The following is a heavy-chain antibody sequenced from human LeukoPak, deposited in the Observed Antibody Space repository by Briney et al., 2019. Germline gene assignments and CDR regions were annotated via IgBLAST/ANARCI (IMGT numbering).Heavy chain of an antibody. CDR1: GFTFSNYR. CDR2: IGSSSSYI. V-gene: IGHV3-21*01. CDR3: ARDMAADAFDI. J-gene: IGHJ3*02. Sequence: GGSLRLSCAASGFTFSNYRMNWVRQSPGKGLEWFSSIGSSSSYIYYADSVKGRFTISRDNAKNSLYLQMNSLRAEDTAVYYCARDMAADAFDIWGQGTMVTVSS. D-gene: IGHD5-24*01.